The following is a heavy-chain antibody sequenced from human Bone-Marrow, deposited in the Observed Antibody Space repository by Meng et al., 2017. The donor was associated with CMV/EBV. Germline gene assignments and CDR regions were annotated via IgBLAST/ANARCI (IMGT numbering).Heavy chain of an antibody. V-gene: IGHV1-18*01. Sequence: ASVKVSCKASGYSFTGFGVSWVRQAPGQGLEWMGWISAYNGQKNYAQKFQGRVTMTLDTSTNKAYMDLRSLRSDDTAVYYCVRELGSTPAKFFDYWGQGTLVTVSS. CDR1: GYSFTGFG. D-gene: IGHD4-23*01. CDR3: VRELGSTPAKFFDY. CDR2: ISAYNGQK. J-gene: IGHJ4*02.